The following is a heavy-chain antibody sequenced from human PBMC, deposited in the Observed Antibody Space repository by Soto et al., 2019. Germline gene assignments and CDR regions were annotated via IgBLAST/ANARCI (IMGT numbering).Heavy chain of an antibody. D-gene: IGHD3-22*01. CDR3: ARESYDDSGYYSRWFDP. CDR2: IYYSGST. Sequence: KPSETLSLTCTVSGGSVRSDYYYWSWIRQPPGKGLEWIGYIYYSGSTNYNPSLQSRVTISLDTPKNQFSLKLNSVTAADTAVYYCARESYDDSGYYSRWFDPWGRGAQVTVSS. V-gene: IGHV4-61*01. J-gene: IGHJ5*02. CDR1: GGSVRSDYYY.